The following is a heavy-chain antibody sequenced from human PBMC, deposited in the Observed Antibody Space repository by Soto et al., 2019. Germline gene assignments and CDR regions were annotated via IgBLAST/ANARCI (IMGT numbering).Heavy chain of an antibody. CDR3: AKDRTGGSYALFDY. D-gene: IGHD1-26*01. CDR1: GFTFSSYA. J-gene: IGHJ4*02. Sequence: EVQLLESGGGLVQPGGSLRLSCAAPGFTFSSYAMRWVRQAPGKGLEWVSAISGSGGSTYYADSVKGRFTISRDNSKNTLYLQMISLRAEDTAVYYCAKDRTGGSYALFDYWGQGTLVTVSS. V-gene: IGHV3-23*01. CDR2: ISGSGGST.